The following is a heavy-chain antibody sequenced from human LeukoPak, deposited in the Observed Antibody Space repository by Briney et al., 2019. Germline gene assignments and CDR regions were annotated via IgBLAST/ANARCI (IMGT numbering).Heavy chain of an antibody. CDR3: ARVPPYDSSGYRFDY. CDR2: ISAYNGNT. D-gene: IGHD3-22*01. J-gene: IGHJ4*02. CDR1: GYTFTSYG. V-gene: IGHV1-18*01. Sequence: ASVKVSCKASGYTFTSYGISWVRQAPGQGLEWMGWISAYNGNTNYAQKLQGRVTMTTDTSTSTAYMELRSLRSDDTAVYYCARVPPYDSSGYRFDYWGQGTRVTVSS.